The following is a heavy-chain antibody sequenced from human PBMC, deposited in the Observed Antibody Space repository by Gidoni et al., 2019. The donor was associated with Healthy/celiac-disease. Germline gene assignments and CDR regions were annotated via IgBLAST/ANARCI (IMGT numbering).Heavy chain of an antibody. J-gene: IGHJ3*02. CDR3: VRQERGYCSGGSCYGHAFDT. CDR2: ILHDGRDK. V-gene: IGHV3-30*04. Sequence: QVHLVESGGGVVQPGGSLRLPCPAPGSNFRRSASHWVRTAPGKGLEWEALILHDGRDKYADSVKGRFTISRDNSKNTLYLQMNSRGAEDTAVYYCVRQERGYCSGGSCYGHAFDTWGQGTRVTVSS. CDR1: GSNFRRSA. D-gene: IGHD2-15*01.